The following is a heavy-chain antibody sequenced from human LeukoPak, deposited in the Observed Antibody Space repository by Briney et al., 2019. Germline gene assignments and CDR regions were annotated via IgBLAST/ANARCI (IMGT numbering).Heavy chain of an antibody. CDR2: IYYSGST. Sequence: PSETMSLTCTVSGGSISSGDYYWSWIRQPPGKGLEWIGYIYYSGSTYYNPSLKSRVTISVDTSKNQFSLKLSSVTAADTAVYYCARAEWELDDAFDIWGQGTMVTVSS. CDR3: ARAEWELDDAFDI. D-gene: IGHD1-26*01. V-gene: IGHV4-30-4*08. J-gene: IGHJ3*02. CDR1: GGSISSGDYY.